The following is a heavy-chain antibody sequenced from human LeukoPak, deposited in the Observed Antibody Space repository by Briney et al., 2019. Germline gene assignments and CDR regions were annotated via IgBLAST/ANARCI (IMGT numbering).Heavy chain of an antibody. V-gene: IGHV3-23*01. J-gene: IGHJ4*02. Sequence: GGSLRLSCAGSGYTFSSYAMSWVRQAPGKGLEWVSAISGSGGSTYYADSVKGRFTISRDNSKNTLYLQMNSLRAEDTAVYYCAKDRCSTSCYLLDYWGPGTLVSVSS. D-gene: IGHD2-2*01. CDR3: AKDRCSTSCYLLDY. CDR1: GYTFSSYA. CDR2: ISGSGGST.